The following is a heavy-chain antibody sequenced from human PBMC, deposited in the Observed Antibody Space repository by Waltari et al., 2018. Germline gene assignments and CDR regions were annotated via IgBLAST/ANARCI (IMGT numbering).Heavy chain of an antibody. V-gene: IGHV4-39*07. J-gene: IGHJ4*02. CDR2: IYYSGST. D-gene: IGHD1-7*01. Sequence: QLQLQESGPGLVKPSETLSLTCTVSGGSIRSSSYYWGWIRQPPGKGREWIGSIYYSGSTYYNPSLKCRVTISVDTSKNQFSLKLSSVTAADTAVYYCASTPLDWNYPGFDYWGQGTLVTVSS. CDR1: GGSIRSSSYY. CDR3: ASTPLDWNYPGFDY.